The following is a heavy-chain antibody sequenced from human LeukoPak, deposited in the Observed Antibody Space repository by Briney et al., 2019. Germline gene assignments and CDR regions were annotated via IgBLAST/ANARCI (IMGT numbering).Heavy chain of an antibody. V-gene: IGHV3-23*01. CDR3: AKGGYYDSSGYYYGYYFDY. CDR1: GFTFSSYA. Sequence: PGGSLRLSCAASGFTFSSYAMSWVRQAPGKGLEWVSAISGSGGSTYYADSVKGRFTISRDNSKNTLYLQMNSLRAEDTAVYYCAKGGYYDSSGYYYGYYFDYWGQGTLVTVSS. D-gene: IGHD3-22*01. CDR2: ISGSGGST. J-gene: IGHJ4*02.